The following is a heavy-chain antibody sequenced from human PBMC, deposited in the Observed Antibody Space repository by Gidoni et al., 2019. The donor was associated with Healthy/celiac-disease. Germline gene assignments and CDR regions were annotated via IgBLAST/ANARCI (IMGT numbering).Heavy chain of an antibody. CDR3: ASEEDSSGYYYDLGY. CDR2: ISYDGSNK. V-gene: IGHV3-30-3*01. CDR1: GFTFSSYA. Sequence: QVQLVESGGGVVQPGRSLRLSWAASGFTFSSYAMHWVRQAPGKGLEWVAVISYDGSNKYYADSVKGRFTISRDNSKNTLYLQMNSLRAEDTAVYYCASEEDSSGYYYDLGYWGQGTLVTVSS. D-gene: IGHD3-22*01. J-gene: IGHJ4*02.